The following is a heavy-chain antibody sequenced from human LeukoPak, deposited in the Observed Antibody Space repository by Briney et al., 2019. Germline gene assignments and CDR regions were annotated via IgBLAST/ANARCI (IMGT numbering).Heavy chain of an antibody. D-gene: IGHD6-13*01. J-gene: IGHJ4*02. V-gene: IGHV1-18*01. CDR1: GCTCTSYG. Sequence: ASVTVSCKSSGCTCTSYGISWVRRAPGQGLAGMGWISAYNGNTNYAQKLQGRVTMTTDTSTSTAYMELRSLRSDDTAVYYCASVSIAAAGTLPLGYWGQGTLPTVSS. CDR2: ISAYNGNT. CDR3: ASVSIAAAGTLPLGY.